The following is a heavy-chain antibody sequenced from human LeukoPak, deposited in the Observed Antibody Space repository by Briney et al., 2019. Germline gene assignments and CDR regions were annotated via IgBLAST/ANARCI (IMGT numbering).Heavy chain of an antibody. V-gene: IGHV3-30*03. CDR2: ISYDGSNK. CDR1: GFTFSSYG. D-gene: IGHD3-3*01. J-gene: IGHJ4*02. Sequence: GGSLRLSCAASGFTFSSYGMHWVRQAPGKGLEWVAVISYDGSNKYYADSVKGRFTISRDNTMNSLYLQMSSLRAEDTAVYYCATDRGWRTSGYYLYCFEYWGQGTLVTYSS. CDR3: ATDRGWRTSGYYLYCFEY.